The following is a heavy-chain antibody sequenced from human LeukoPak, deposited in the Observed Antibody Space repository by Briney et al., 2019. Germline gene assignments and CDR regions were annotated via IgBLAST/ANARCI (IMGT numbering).Heavy chain of an antibody. Sequence: SVKVSCKASGGTFSSYAISWVRQAPGQGLEWMGRIIPILGIANYAQKFQGRVTITADKSTSTAYMELSSLRSEDTAVYYCARDPRVVVAANSFDYWGQGTLVTVSS. J-gene: IGHJ4*02. CDR3: ARDPRVVVAANSFDY. CDR2: IIPILGIA. V-gene: IGHV1-69*04. D-gene: IGHD2-15*01. CDR1: GGTFSSYA.